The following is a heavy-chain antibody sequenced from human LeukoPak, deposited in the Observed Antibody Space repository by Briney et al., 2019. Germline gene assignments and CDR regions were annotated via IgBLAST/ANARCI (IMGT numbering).Heavy chain of an antibody. V-gene: IGHV1-46*01. D-gene: IGHD5-12*01. CDR1: GYTFTNYY. J-gene: IGHJ4*02. Sequence: ASVKVSCKASGYTFTNYYMHWVRQAPGQGLEWMGIINPSGGSTSFAQKFQGRVTMTRDTSTSTVYMELSSLRSEDTAVYYCARVPGYSGYGLPFDFWGQGTLVTVSS. CDR2: INPSGGST. CDR3: ARVPGYSGYGLPFDF.